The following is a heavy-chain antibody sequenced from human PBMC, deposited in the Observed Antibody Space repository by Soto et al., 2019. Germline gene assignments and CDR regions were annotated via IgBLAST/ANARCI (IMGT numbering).Heavy chain of an antibody. V-gene: IGHV4-34*01. CDR3: ARATYGHYYFDY. D-gene: IGHD4-17*01. CDR2: INHSGGS. CDR1: GGSFSGYY. Sequence: PSETLSLTCAVYGGSFSGYYWSWIRQSPGKGLEWIGEINHSGGSNYNPSLKRRVTISVDTSKNQLSLNLNSVTAADTAVYYCARATYGHYYFDYWGQGTLVTVYS. J-gene: IGHJ4*02.